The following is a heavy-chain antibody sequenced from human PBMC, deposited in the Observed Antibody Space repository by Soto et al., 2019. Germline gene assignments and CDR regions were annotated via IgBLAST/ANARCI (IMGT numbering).Heavy chain of an antibody. V-gene: IGHV4-39*01. CDR1: GGSISSSSYY. J-gene: IGHJ5*02. D-gene: IGHD3-10*01. CDR3: ASQSITMVRGVIVVWFDP. CDR2: IY. Sequence: SETLSLTCTVSGGSISSSSYYWGWIRQPPGKGLEWIGSIYYYNPSLKSRVTISVDTSKNQFSLKLSSVTAADTAVYYCASQSITMVRGVIVVWFDPWGQGTLVTVSS.